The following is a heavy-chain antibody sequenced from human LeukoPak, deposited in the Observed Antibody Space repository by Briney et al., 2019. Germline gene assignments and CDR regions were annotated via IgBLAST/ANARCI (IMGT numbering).Heavy chain of an antibody. CDR3: TTDLGLTMIRGVIVY. CDR2: IKSKGDGETT. V-gene: IGHV3-15*01. D-gene: IGHD3-10*01. Sequence: PGGSLRLSCAASGFTFTNAWMTWVRQAPGKGLEWIGRIKSKGDGETTDYAAPVKGRFSMSRDDSKATMYLQMYSLEAEDTAVYYCTTDLGLTMIRGVIVYWGQGALVTVSS. CDR1: GFTFTNAW. J-gene: IGHJ4*02.